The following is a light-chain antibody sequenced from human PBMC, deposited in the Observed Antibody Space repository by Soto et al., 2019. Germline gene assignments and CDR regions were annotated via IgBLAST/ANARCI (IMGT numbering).Light chain of an antibody. V-gene: IGLV1-44*01. J-gene: IGLJ3*02. CDR1: YSNVGSNV. CDR3: AAWDDSLIALL. CDR2: SND. Sequence: QSVLTQPPSASGTPGQRVTISCSGTYSNVGSNVVNWYQQVPGAAPQLVIYSNDRRPSGVPDRFFGSKSGASASLAISGLQTEDEADYYCAAWDDSLIALLFGGGTKLTVL.